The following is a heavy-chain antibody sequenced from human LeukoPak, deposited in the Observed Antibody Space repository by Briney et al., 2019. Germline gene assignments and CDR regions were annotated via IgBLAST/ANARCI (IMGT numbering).Heavy chain of an antibody. J-gene: IGHJ6*02. CDR2: IYYSAST. Sequence: PSETLSLTCTVSGDSISSYYWTWIRQPPGKGLEWIGYIYYSASTNYNPSLRGRVTISVDTSKNQFSLKLSPVTAADTAVYYCARVLNWGSFNYYFGMDVWGQGTTVTVSS. D-gene: IGHD7-27*01. CDR1: GDSISSYY. V-gene: IGHV4-59*13. CDR3: ARVLNWGSFNYYFGMDV.